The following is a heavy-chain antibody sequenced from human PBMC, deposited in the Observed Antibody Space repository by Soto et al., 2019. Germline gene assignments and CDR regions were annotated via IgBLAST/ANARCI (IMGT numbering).Heavy chain of an antibody. D-gene: IGHD3-22*01. CDR2: TKSDGSST. Sequence: GGSLRLSCAASGFTFSSYWMHWVRQAPGKGLVWVARTKSDGSSTHYTDSVKGRFTISRDNSKNMVFLHMNSLRPEDTAVYHCAKDTYFRDSSGYYVFDYWGPGTQVTVS. CDR3: AKDTYFRDSSGYYVFDY. V-gene: IGHV3-74*01. CDR1: GFTFSSYW. J-gene: IGHJ4*02.